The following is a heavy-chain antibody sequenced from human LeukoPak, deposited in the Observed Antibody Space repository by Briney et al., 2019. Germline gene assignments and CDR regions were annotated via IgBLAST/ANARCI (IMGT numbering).Heavy chain of an antibody. CDR3: ARARLGELSLFDY. D-gene: IGHD3-16*02. V-gene: IGHV3-53*01. Sequence: GGSLRLSCAASGFTVSSNYMSWVRQAPGKGLEWVSVIYSGGSTYYADSVKGRFTISRDNSKNTLYLQMNSLRAEDTAVYYCARARLGELSLFDYWGQGTLVTVSS. CDR1: GFTVSSNY. CDR2: IYSGGST. J-gene: IGHJ4*02.